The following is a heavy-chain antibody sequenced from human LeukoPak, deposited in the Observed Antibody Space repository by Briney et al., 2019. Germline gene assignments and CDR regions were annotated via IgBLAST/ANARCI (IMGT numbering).Heavy chain of an antibody. CDR2: ISGSGGST. J-gene: IGHJ4*02. V-gene: IGHV3-23*01. CDR3: ARDRDYYDSSGYYPFSFDY. D-gene: IGHD3-22*01. CDR1: GFTFSSYA. Sequence: PGGSLRLSCAASGFTFSSYAMSWVRQAPGKGLEWVSGISGSGGSTYYADSVKGRFTISRDNSKNTLYLQMNSLRAEDTAVYYCARDRDYYDSSGYYPFSFDYWGQGTLVTVSS.